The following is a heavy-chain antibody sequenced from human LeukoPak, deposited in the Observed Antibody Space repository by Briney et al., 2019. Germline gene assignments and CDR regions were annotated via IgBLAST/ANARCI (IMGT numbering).Heavy chain of an antibody. J-gene: IGHJ6*03. CDR1: GFSFSTFG. CDR2: IRYDGNDK. D-gene: IGHD1-1*01. Sequence: PGGSLRLSCAASGFSFSTFGMYWVRQVPGKGLEWVALIRYDGNDKYYGDSAKDRFTISRDNSKNTLYLQMNSLTTDDTGVYYCAKDSQLDVGSDYYYYFYMDVWGRGTTVTVSS. V-gene: IGHV3-30*02. CDR3: AKDSQLDVGSDYYYYFYMDV.